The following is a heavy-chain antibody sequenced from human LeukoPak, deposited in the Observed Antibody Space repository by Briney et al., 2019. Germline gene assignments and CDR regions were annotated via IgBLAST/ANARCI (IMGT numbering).Heavy chain of an antibody. J-gene: IGHJ4*02. CDR2: IWYDGSNK. V-gene: IGHV3-33*01. D-gene: IGHD1-7*01. Sequence: GRSLGLSCAVSGFTFSNYGMHWLRQAPGKGLEWVAVIWYDGSNKHYADSVKGRFTISRDNSKNMLYLQMNSLRAEDTAVYYCARGGNNWNYRAYFDYWGQGTLVTVSS. CDR3: ARGGNNWNYRAYFDY. CDR1: GFTFSNYG.